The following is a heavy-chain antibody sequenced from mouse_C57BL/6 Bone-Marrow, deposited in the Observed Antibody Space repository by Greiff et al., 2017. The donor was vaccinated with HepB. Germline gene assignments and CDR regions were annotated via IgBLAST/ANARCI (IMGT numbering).Heavy chain of an antibody. CDR2: INPRNGGT. CDR3: ARGWLPYAMDY. D-gene: IGHD2-3*01. J-gene: IGHJ4*01. V-gene: IGHV1-53*01. Sequence: VQLQQPGTELVKPGASVKLSCKASGYTFTSYWIHWVKQRPGQGLEWIGNINPRNGGTDYSEKFKSKATLTVDKSSSTAYMHLSSLSSEESAAYYCARGWLPYAMDYWGQGTSVTVSA. CDR1: GYTFTSYW.